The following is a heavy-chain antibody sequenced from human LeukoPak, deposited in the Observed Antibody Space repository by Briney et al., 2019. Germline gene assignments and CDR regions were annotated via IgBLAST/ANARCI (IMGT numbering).Heavy chain of an antibody. CDR2: MNPNSGNT. CDR3: AKVGVTKNDAFDI. V-gene: IGHV1-8*02. J-gene: IGHJ3*02. Sequence: GASVKVSCKASGYTFTSYDINWVRQATGQGLEWMGWMNPNSGNTGYAQKFQGRVTMTEDTSTDTAYMELSSLRSADTAVYYCAKVGVTKNDAFDIWGQGTMVTVSS. CDR1: GYTFTSYD. D-gene: IGHD1-26*01.